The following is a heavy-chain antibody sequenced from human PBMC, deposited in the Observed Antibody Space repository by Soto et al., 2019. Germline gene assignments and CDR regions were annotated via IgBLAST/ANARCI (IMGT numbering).Heavy chain of an antibody. Sequence: SETLSLTCTVSGGSISSYYWSWIRQPPGKGLEWIGYIYYSGSTNYNPSLKSRVTISVDTSKNQFSLKLSSVTAADTAVYYCARASDSSGYNFDYWGQGTLVTVSS. CDR3: ARASDSSGYNFDY. CDR1: GGSISSYY. V-gene: IGHV4-59*01. J-gene: IGHJ4*02. CDR2: IYYSGST. D-gene: IGHD3-22*01.